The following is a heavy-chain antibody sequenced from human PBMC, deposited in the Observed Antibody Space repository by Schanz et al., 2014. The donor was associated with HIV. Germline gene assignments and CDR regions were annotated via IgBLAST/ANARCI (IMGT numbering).Heavy chain of an antibody. CDR2: IIPTFGIA. J-gene: IGHJ6*02. CDR1: GDTFSSHA. V-gene: IGHV1-69*01. Sequence: QVQLVQSRAEVKKPGSSVKVSCELSGDTFSSHAISWVRQAPGQGLEWMGGIIPTFGIANYAPKFQGRITITADESTSTAYLELRSLRPEDTAMFFCARSFGVGDLGFGVWGQGTTVIVSS. D-gene: IGHD3-3*01. CDR3: ARSFGVGDLGFGV.